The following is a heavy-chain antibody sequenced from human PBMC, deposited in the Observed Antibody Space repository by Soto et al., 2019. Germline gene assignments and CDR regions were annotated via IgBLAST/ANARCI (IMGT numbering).Heavy chain of an antibody. V-gene: IGHV2-5*02. CDR1: GFSLSTSGVG. D-gene: IGHD2-15*01. CDR2: IYWDDDK. J-gene: IGHJ3*02. CDR3: APRRRCSGGSCYVRAIAFDI. Sequence: QITLKESGPTLVKPTQTLTLTCTFSGFSLSTSGVGVGWIRQPPGKALEWLALIYWDDDKRYSPSLKSRLTITKDTSKNQVVLTMTNMDPVDTATYYCAPRRRCSGGSCYVRAIAFDIWGQGTMVTVSS.